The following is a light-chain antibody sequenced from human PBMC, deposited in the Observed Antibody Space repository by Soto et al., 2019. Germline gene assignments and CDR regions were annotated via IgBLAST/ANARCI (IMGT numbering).Light chain of an antibody. V-gene: IGLV2-8*01. Sequence: QSALTQPPSASGSPGQSVTISCTGTSSDVGGYDYVSWYQQHPGKAPKFMIYGVNKRPSGVPDRFSGSKSGNTASLTVSGLHAEDEADYYCISDGGSNNFVVFGVGTKVTVL. CDR1: SSDVGGYDY. CDR2: GVN. J-gene: IGLJ2*01. CDR3: ISDGGSNNFVV.